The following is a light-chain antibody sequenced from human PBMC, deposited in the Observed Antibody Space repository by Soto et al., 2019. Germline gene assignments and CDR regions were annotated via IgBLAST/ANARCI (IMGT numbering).Light chain of an antibody. J-gene: IGLJ1*01. CDR3: SSYTSSSTYV. Sequence: QSVLAQPASVSGSPGQSIAISCIGSSSDVGGYNYVSWHQQHPGKAPKVVMYDVSNRPSGVSDRFSGSKSGNTASLTISGLQAEDEADYYCSSYTSSSTYVFGTGTKVTVL. CDR2: DVS. V-gene: IGLV2-14*01. CDR1: SSDVGGYNY.